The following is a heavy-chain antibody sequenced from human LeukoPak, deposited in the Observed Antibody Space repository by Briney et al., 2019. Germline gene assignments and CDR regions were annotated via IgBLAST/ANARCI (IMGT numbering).Heavy chain of an antibody. D-gene: IGHD2-15*01. CDR2: IKQDGSEE. CDR3: ARDYSIDI. Sequence: GGSLRLSCAASGFTFSNYWMTWVRQAPGKGLEWVANIKQDGSEEFYVDSVKGRFTISRDNAKNSLYLQMNSLGAEDTAVYYCARDYSIDIWGQGTMVTVSS. J-gene: IGHJ3*02. CDR1: GFTFSNYW. V-gene: IGHV3-7*01.